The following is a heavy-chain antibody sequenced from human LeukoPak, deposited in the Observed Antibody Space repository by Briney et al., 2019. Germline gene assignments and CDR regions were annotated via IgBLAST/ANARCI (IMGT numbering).Heavy chain of an antibody. Sequence: GGSLRLSCIVSGFTFSSFPMTWVRQAPGKGPEWVSVISARGDGTYYADSVKDRFTIARDNSKSTLYLQMSSLRAEDTAVYYCAKEVVAAPRWFDPWGQGTLVTVSS. D-gene: IGHD2-15*01. CDR2: ISARGDGT. CDR3: AKEVVAAPRWFDP. CDR1: GFTFSSFP. J-gene: IGHJ5*02. V-gene: IGHV3-23*01.